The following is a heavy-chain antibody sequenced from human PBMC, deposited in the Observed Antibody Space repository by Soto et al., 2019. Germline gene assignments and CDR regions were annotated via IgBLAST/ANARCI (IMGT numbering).Heavy chain of an antibody. Sequence: ASVKVSCKASGYTFTGYYMHWVRQAPGQGLEWMGWINPNSGGTNYAQKFQGWVTMTRDTSIITAYIELGRLRSDATAVYYCDRELFLRDIVGVPAAIALWGQGTLVTVSP. CDR2: INPNSGGT. J-gene: IGHJ5*02. CDR1: GYTFTGYY. D-gene: IGHD2-2*01. CDR3: DRELFLRDIVGVPAAIAL. V-gene: IGHV1-2*04.